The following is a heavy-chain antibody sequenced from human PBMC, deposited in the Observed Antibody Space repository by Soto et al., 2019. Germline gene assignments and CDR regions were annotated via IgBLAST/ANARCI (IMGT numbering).Heavy chain of an antibody. V-gene: IGHV1-69*01. J-gene: IGHJ5*02. CDR3: ARVVPGAEAWFGP. CDR2: IMPIIGTA. CDR1: GGTFSSHV. D-gene: IGHD2-2*01. Sequence: QVQLVQSGAEVKKPGSSVKVSCKASGGTFSSHVFNWVRQAPGQGLEWMGGIMPIIGTANYAQKFQGRVTITADESTSTAYMELRSLRSDDTAVYYCARVVPGAEAWFGPWGQGTLVTVSS.